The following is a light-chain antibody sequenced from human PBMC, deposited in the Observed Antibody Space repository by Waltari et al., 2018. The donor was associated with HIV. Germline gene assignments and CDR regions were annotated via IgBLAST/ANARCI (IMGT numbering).Light chain of an antibody. J-gene: IGKJ1*01. V-gene: IGKV1-39*01. CDR3: QQSYTTRWT. CDR1: QSINNF. Sequence: DIQMTQSPSSLSASVGDRVTIPCRASQSINNFLNWYQQKPGKATKLLIYGASRLHSGVPSRFSGSGSGTDFTLTVHSLQPEDFATYYCQQSYTTRWTFSLGTKVEMK. CDR2: GAS.